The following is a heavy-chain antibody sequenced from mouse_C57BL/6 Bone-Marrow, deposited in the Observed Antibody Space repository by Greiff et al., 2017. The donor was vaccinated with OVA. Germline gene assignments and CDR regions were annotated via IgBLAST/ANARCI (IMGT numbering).Heavy chain of an antibody. CDR1: GYTFTDYN. CDR2: INPNNGGT. J-gene: IGHJ2*01. Sequence: EVQLQQSGPELVKPGASVKIPCKASGYTFTDYNMDWVKQSHGKSLEWIGDINPNNGGTIYNQKFKGKATLTVDKSSSTAYMELRSLTSEDTAVYFYARGSVGSYYFDYWGQGTTLTVSS. V-gene: IGHV1-18*01. CDR3: ARGSVGSYYFDY. D-gene: IGHD3-1*01.